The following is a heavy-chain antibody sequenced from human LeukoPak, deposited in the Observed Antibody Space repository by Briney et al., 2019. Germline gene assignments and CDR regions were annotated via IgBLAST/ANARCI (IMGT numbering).Heavy chain of an antibody. Sequence: ASVKVSYKASEYTFTAYYVYWVRQAPGQGLEWMGWINPNSGDTNFAQNFQGRVTMTRDTSISTVYMELSRLRSGDTAVYYCARVGQWLVENDWFDPWGQGTLVTVSS. J-gene: IGHJ5*02. CDR1: EYTFTAYY. CDR3: ARVGQWLVENDWFDP. V-gene: IGHV1-2*02. CDR2: INPNSGDT. D-gene: IGHD6-19*01.